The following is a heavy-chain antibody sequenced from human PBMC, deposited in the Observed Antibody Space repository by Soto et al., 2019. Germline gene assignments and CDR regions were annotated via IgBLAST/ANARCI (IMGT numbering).Heavy chain of an antibody. J-gene: IGHJ6*02. V-gene: IGHV3-30*18. CDR3: AKDRGSYYYGMDV. Sequence: GGSLRLSCAASGFTFSSYGMHWVRQAPGKGLGWVAVISYDGSNKYYADSVKGRFTISRDNSKNTLYLQMNSLRAEDTAVYYCAKDRGSYYYGMDVWGQGTTVTVSS. CDR2: ISYDGSNK. D-gene: IGHD1-26*01. CDR1: GFTFSSYG.